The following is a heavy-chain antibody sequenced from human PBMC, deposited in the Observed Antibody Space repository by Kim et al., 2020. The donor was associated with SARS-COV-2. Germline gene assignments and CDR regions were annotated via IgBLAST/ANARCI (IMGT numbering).Heavy chain of an antibody. Sequence: ASVKVSCKASGYTFTGYYMHWVRQAPGQGLEWMGRINPNSGCTNYAQKFQGRVTMTRDTSISTAYMELSRLRSDDTAVYYCAREVPEVTLYYFDYWGQGTLVTVSS. CDR1: GYTFTGYY. D-gene: IGHD2-2*01. J-gene: IGHJ4*02. V-gene: IGHV1-2*06. CDR2: INPNSGCT. CDR3: AREVPEVTLYYFDY.